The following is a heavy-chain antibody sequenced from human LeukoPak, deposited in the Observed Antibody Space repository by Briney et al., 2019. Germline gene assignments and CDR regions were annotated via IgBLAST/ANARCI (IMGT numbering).Heavy chain of an antibody. CDR3: ARASDIVAYYFDY. CDR2: IWYDGSNK. J-gene: IGHJ4*02. D-gene: IGHD2-15*01. V-gene: IGHV3-30*02. CDR1: GFTFDNYA. Sequence: GRSLRLSCAASGFTFDNYAMHWVRQAPGKGLEWVAFIWYDGSNKYYADSVKGRFTISRDNSKNTLYLQMNSLRAEDTAVYYCARASDIVAYYFDYWGQGTLVTVSS.